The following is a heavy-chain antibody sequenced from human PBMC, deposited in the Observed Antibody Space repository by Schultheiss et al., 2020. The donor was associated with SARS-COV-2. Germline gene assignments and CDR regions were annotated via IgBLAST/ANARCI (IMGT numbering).Heavy chain of an antibody. Sequence: SETLSLTCTVSGGSISSYYWSWIRQPAGKGLEWIGRIYTSGSTNYNPSLKSRVTISVDTSKNQFSLKLSSVTAADTAVYYCARQKSMAGKRWFDPWGQGTLVTVSS. CDR2: IYTSGST. V-gene: IGHV4-4*07. J-gene: IGHJ5*02. D-gene: IGHD6-19*01. CDR3: ARQKSMAGKRWFDP. CDR1: GGSISSYY.